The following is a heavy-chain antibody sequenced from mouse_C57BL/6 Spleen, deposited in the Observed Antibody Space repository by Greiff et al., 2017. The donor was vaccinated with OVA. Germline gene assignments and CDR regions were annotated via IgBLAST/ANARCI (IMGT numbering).Heavy chain of an antibody. V-gene: IGHV1-69*01. D-gene: IGHD1-1*01. J-gene: IGHJ1*03. CDR2: IDPSDSYT. CDR3: ARKGDYGRFEV. CDR1: GYTFTSYW. Sequence: VKLQQPGAELVMPGASVKLSCKASGYTFTSYWMHWVKQRPGQGLEWIGEIDPSDSYTNYNQKFKGKSTLTVDKSSSTAYMQLSSLTSEDSAVDYCARKGDYGRFEVWGTGTTVTVSS.